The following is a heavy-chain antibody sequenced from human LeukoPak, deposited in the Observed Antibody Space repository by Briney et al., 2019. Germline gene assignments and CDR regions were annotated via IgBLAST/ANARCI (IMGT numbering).Heavy chain of an antibody. CDR2: INHSGSA. Sequence: GSLRLSCAASGFTFSSYSMNWVRQAPGKGLEWIAEINHSGSANYNPSLKSRVTLSIDKSKYQFSLNLNSVTAADTAVYYCARARRDSGYYKVDYWGQGTLVTVSS. J-gene: IGHJ4*02. V-gene: IGHV4-34*01. CDR1: GFTFSSYS. CDR3: ARARRDSGYYKVDY. D-gene: IGHD3-3*01.